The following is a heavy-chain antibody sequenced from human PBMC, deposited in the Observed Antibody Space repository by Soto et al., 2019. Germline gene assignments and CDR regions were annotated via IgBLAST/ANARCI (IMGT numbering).Heavy chain of an antibody. Sequence: QVQLVQSGAEVKKPGASVKVSCKASGYTFTSYDINWVRQATGQGLEWMGWMNPNSGNTGYAQKFQGRVTMTRNTSISTAYMELSSLRPEDTAVYYCARGLCSGGSCYSGNGFDPWGQGTLVTVSS. J-gene: IGHJ5*02. CDR2: MNPNSGNT. CDR1: GYTFTSYD. CDR3: ARGLCSGGSCYSGNGFDP. D-gene: IGHD2-15*01. V-gene: IGHV1-8*01.